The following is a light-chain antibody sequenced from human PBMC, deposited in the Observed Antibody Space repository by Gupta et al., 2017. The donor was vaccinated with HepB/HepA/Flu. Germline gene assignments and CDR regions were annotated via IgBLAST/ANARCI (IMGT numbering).Light chain of an antibody. CDR1: SSDVGGYTY. Sequence: SALTPPASVSGSPGQSITIACTGTSSDVGGYTYVSWYQQHPGQGPRLMIYDVTYRASGVSHRFSGSKPGSTASLTLSGLQAEDEADYYCSSFKGSTTLFGGGTKLTVL. V-gene: IGLV2-14*01. CDR2: DVT. J-gene: IGLJ3*02. CDR3: SSFKGSTTL.